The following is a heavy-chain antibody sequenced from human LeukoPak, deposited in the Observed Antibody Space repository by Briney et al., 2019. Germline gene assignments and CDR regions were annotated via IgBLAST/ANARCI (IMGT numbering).Heavy chain of an antibody. Sequence: PGGSLRLSCAASGFTFSSYGMHWVRQAPGKGLEWVAFIRYDGSNKYYADSVKGRFTISRDNSKNTLYLQMNSLRAEDTAVYYCAKAPYEELLGWLTNWFDPWGQGTLVTVSS. CDR2: IRYDGSNK. CDR1: GFTFSSYG. CDR3: AKAPYEELLGWLTNWFDP. V-gene: IGHV3-30*02. J-gene: IGHJ5*02. D-gene: IGHD2-21*01.